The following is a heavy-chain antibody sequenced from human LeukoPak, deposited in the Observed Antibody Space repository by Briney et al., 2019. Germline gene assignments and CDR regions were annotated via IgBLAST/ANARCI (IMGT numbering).Heavy chain of an antibody. Sequence: PGRSLRLSCAASGFTFSIYAMHWVRQAPGKGLERVAVISYDGSNKYYADSVKGRFTISRDNSKNTLYLQMNSLRAEDTAVYYCARAERYYDSSGYYRYWGQGTLVTVSS. CDR3: ARAERYYDSSGYYRY. CDR1: GFTFSIYA. J-gene: IGHJ4*02. D-gene: IGHD3-22*01. V-gene: IGHV3-30-3*01. CDR2: ISYDGSNK.